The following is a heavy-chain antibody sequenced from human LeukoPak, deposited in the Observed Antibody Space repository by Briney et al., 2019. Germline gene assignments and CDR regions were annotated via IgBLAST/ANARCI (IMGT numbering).Heavy chain of an antibody. V-gene: IGHV3-7*05. J-gene: IGHJ3*02. CDR2: INRDGSHK. Sequence: GGSLRLFCAASGFNLSNLLVNWVPQAPGKGLEGVAIINRDGSHKNSVDSVKGRSTISRDNAKTSLFLKMNSLRAEDTAVYFCARDPTVTNVHDAFDMWGQGTMVTVSS. CDR3: ARDPTVTNVHDAFDM. CDR1: GFNLSNLL. D-gene: IGHD4-17*01.